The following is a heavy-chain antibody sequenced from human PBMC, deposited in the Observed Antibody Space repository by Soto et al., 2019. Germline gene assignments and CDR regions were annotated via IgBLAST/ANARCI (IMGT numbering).Heavy chain of an antibody. V-gene: IGHV3-23*01. Sequence: GGSLRLSCAASGFNFSGYAMSWVRPAPGKGLEWVSAISGSGGSTYYADSVKGRFTISRDNSKNTLYLQMNSLRAEDTAVYYCAKRADLRFLEWLLVNWFDPWGQGTLVPV. D-gene: IGHD3-3*01. CDR2: ISGSGGST. CDR1: GFNFSGYA. CDR3: AKRADLRFLEWLLVNWFDP. J-gene: IGHJ5*02.